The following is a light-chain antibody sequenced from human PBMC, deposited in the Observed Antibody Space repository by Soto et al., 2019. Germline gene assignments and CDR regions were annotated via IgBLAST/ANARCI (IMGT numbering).Light chain of an antibody. CDR2: DVS. CDR3: SSYTSSSTPYV. Sequence: QSALTQPASVSGAPGQSITISCTGTSSDVGGYNYVSWYQQHPDKAPKLMIYDVSNRPSGVSNRFSGSESGNTASLTISVLQAEDESDYYCSSYTSSSTPYVFGTGTKLTVL. J-gene: IGLJ1*01. CDR1: SSDVGGYNY. V-gene: IGLV2-14*01.